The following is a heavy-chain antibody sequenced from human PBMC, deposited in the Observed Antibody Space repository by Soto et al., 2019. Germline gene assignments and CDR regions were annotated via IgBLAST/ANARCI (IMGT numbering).Heavy chain of an antibody. V-gene: IGHV4-39*02. CDR2: IYYSGST. D-gene: IGHD3-3*01. Sequence: SETLSLTCTVSGGSISSSSYYWGWIRQPPGKGLEWIGSIYYSGSTYYNPSLKSRVTISVDTSKNQFSLKLSSVTAADTAVYYRARENYDFWSGYSGFDYWGQGTLVTVSS. CDR3: ARENYDFWSGYSGFDY. CDR1: GGSISSSSYY. J-gene: IGHJ4*02.